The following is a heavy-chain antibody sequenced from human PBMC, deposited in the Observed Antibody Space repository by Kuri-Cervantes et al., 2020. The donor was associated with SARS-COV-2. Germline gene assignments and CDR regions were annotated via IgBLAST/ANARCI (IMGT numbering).Heavy chain of an antibody. CDR2: IYYSGST. V-gene: IGHV4-59*01. CDR1: GGSISSYY. CDR3: ARDWGYSYAEGAFDI. D-gene: IGHD5-18*01. J-gene: IGHJ3*02. Sequence: SETLSLTCTVSGGSISSYYWSWIRQPPGKGLEWIGYIYYSGSTNYNPSLKSRVTISVDTSKNQFSLELSSVTAAGTAVYYCARDWGYSYAEGAFDIWGQGTMVTVSS.